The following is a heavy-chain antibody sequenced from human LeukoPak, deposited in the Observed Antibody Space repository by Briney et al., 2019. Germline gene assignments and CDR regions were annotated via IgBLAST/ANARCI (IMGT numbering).Heavy chain of an antibody. J-gene: IGHJ4*02. Sequence: SETLSLTCTVFGGSLHDYYWTWIRRSPGKGLEWIGRVQINENNNYNPSLRSRLTLSLDTSKNQFSLNLTSVTAADTAIYYCARESVAAGTRWFDYWGQGTLVTVSS. V-gene: IGHV4-4*07. D-gene: IGHD6-13*01. CDR3: ARESVAAGTRWFDY. CDR2: VQINENN. CDR1: GGSLHDYY.